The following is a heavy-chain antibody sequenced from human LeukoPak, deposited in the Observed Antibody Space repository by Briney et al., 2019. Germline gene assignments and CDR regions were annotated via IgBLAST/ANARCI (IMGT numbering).Heavy chain of an antibody. CDR3: ARGGTVTTPYFDY. CDR1: GYTFTGYY. V-gene: IGHV1-2*02. J-gene: IGHJ4*02. CDR2: INPNSGGT. D-gene: IGHD4-17*01. Sequence: ASVKVSCKASGYTFTGYYMHWVRQAPGQGLEWMGWINPNSGGTNYAQRFQGRVTMTRDTSISTAYMELSRLRSDDTAVYYCARGGTVTTPYFDYWGQGTLGTVSS.